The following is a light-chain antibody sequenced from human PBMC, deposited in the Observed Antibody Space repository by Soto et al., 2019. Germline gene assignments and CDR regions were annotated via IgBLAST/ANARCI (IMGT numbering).Light chain of an antibody. CDR2: DVS. CDR1: SSDVGVYNY. CDR3: CSYAGSYTGI. V-gene: IGLV2-11*01. Sequence: QSALTQPRSVSGSPGQSVTISCTGTSSDVGVYNYVSWYQQHPGKAPKLMIYDVSEWPSGVPDRFSGSKSGNTASLTISGLQAEDEADYYCCSYAGSYTGIFGTGTKVTVL. J-gene: IGLJ1*01.